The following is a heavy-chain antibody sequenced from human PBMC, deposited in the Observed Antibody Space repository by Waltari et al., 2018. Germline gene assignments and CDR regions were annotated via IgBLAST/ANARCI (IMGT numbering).Heavy chain of an antibody. V-gene: IGHV3-64*01. J-gene: IGHJ4*02. CDR1: GFTFSSYA. CDR2: ISSNGGST. Sequence: EVQLVESGGGLVQPGGSLRLSCAASGFTFSSYAMHWVRQAPGKGLEYVSAISSNGGSTYYANSVKGRFTISRDNSKNTLYLQMGSRRAEDMAVYYCARIGAPTASAFPDYWGQGTLVTVSS. D-gene: IGHD1-26*01. CDR3: ARIGAPTASAFPDY.